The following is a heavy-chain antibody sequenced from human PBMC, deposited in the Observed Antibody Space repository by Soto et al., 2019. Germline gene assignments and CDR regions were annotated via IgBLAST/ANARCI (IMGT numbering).Heavy chain of an antibody. CDR1: GFTFSSYA. CDR3: VKALVTIAAAGIFDY. V-gene: IGHV3-64D*06. Sequence: GGSLRLSCAASGFTFSSYAMHWVRQAPGKGLEYVSAISSNGGSTYYADSVKGRFTISRDNSKNTLYLQMSSLRAEDTAAYYCVKALVTIAAAGIFDYWGQGTLVTVSS. J-gene: IGHJ4*02. CDR2: ISSNGGST. D-gene: IGHD6-13*01.